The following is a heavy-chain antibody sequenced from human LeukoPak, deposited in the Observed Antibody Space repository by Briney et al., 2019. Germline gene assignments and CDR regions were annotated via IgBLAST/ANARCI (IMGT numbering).Heavy chain of an antibody. D-gene: IGHD3-3*01. CDR1: GGSISSGGYY. CDR2: IYYSGST. V-gene: IGHV4-31*03. J-gene: IGHJ5*02. Sequence: SETLSLTCTVSGGSISSGGYYWRWIRQHPGKGLEWIGYIYYSGSTYYTPSLKSRVTISVDTSKNQFSLKLSSVTAADTAVYYCARVRLRRGYYDFSGGFDRWGQGTLVTVSS. CDR3: ARVRLRRGYYDFSGGFDR.